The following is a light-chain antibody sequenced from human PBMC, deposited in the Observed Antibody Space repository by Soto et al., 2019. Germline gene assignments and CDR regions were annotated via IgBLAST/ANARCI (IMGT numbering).Light chain of an antibody. J-gene: IGKJ5*01. V-gene: IGKV3-20*01. CDR1: QSVSSTY. CDR2: GAA. Sequence: EIVLTQSPGTLSLSPGERATLSCRASQSVSSTYLAWYQQKPGQAPSLLIYGAATRATGFPDRFSGSGSGTDFTLTISRLEPEDFAVYYCQQYGSSPITFGQGTRLEIK. CDR3: QQYGSSPIT.